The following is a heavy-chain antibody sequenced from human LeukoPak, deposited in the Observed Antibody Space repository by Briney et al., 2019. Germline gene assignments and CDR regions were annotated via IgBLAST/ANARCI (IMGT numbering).Heavy chain of an antibody. D-gene: IGHD5-18*01. V-gene: IGHV3-30*18. CDR1: GFTFSDYG. CDR3: AKERSGYSSVLDY. CDR2: ISYDGTNK. J-gene: IGHJ4*02. Sequence: PGRSLRLSCAASGFTFSDYGMHWVRQAPGKGLEWVTVISYDGTNKYFADSVKGRFTISRDNSKNTLYLQMNTLRAEDTAVYYCAKERSGYSSVLDYWGQGTLVTVSS.